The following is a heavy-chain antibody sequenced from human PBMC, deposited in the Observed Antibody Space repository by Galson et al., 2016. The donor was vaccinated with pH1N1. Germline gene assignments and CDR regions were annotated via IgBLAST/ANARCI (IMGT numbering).Heavy chain of an antibody. J-gene: IGHJ4*02. Sequence: SLRLSCAASGFTFSSHWMTWVRQAPGKGLEWVANIDRTGIEKYYGDSVKGRFTISRDNSKNSLYLQMNSLRAEDTAVYYCEGGRAADYWGQGTPVTVSS. CDR3: EGGRAADY. CDR2: IDRTGIEK. CDR1: GFTFSSHW. V-gene: IGHV3-7*01. D-gene: IGHD3-16*01.